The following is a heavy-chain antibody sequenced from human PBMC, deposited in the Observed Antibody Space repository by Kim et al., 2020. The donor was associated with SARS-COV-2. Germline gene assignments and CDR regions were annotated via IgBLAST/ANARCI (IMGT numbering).Heavy chain of an antibody. CDR3: AKFRSSGYSYGYYFDY. J-gene: IGHJ4*02. V-gene: IGHV3-23*01. Sequence: VKGRFTISRDNSKNTLYLQMNSLRAEDTAVYYCAKFRSSGYSYGYYFDYWGQGTLVTVSS. D-gene: IGHD3-22*01.